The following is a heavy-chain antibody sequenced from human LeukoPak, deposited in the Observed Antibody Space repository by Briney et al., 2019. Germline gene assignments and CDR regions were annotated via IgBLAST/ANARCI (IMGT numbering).Heavy chain of an antibody. V-gene: IGHV4-4*02. CDR2: IIHSGSS. D-gene: IGHD3-10*01. CDR1: GASISSDHW. J-gene: IGHJ4*02. Sequence: PSGTLSLTCAVSGASISSDHWWSWVRQPPGKGLEWIGEIIHSGSSNYNPSLKSRVTISVDRSKNQFSLKLTSVTTADTAIYYCARLRSGTFDYWGQGTLVTVSS. CDR3: ARLRSGTFDY.